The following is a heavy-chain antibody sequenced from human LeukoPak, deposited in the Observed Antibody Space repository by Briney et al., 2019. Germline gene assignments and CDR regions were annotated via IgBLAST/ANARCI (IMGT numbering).Heavy chain of an antibody. V-gene: IGHV3-7*01. Sequence: PGGSLRLSCAVSGFSFDTYWMTWVRQAPGKGLEWVANIKQDGTEKYYVDSVKGRFTISRDNAGNSLYLQMNSLRAEDTAVYYCTISLPHIVEVTTSDGGNWGQGTLVTVYS. CDR1: GFSFDTYW. J-gene: IGHJ4*02. D-gene: IGHD2-21*02. CDR2: IKQDGTEK. CDR3: TISLPHIVEVTTSDGGN.